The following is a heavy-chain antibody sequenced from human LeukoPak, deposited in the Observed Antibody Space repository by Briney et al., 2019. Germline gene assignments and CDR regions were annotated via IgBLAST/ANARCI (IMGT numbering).Heavy chain of an antibody. CDR1: GGSFSGYY. Sequence: PSETLSLTCAVYGGSFSGYYWSWIRQPPGKGLEWIGEINHSGSTNYNPSHKSRVTISVDTSKNQFSLKLSSVTAADTAVYYCARGLQGYCSGGSCYAIHHFDYWGQGTLVTVSS. J-gene: IGHJ4*02. D-gene: IGHD2-15*01. CDR3: ARGLQGYCSGGSCYAIHHFDY. CDR2: INHSGST. V-gene: IGHV4-34*01.